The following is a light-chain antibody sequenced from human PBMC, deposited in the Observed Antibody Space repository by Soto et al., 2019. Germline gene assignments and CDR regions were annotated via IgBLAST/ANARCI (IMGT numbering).Light chain of an antibody. Sequence: EKVITQSPATLSVSPGERATLSCRASQNVNNNLAWYQQKPGQAPRLLIYGASTRATGIPARFSGSGPGTEFTLTISSLQSEDFAVYYCQQYNNWPRTFGQGTKVDIK. J-gene: IGKJ1*01. CDR3: QQYNNWPRT. CDR2: GAS. CDR1: QNVNNN. V-gene: IGKV3-15*01.